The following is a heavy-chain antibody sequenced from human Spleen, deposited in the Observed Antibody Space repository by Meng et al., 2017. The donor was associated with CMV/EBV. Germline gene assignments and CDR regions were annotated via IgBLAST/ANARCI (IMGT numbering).Heavy chain of an antibody. CDR1: GFTFRSDA. D-gene: IGHD3-3*01. CDR3: AKGPDDFWSGYYMVH. Sequence: GESLKISCAASGFTFRSDAMHWVRQAPGKGLEWVALIWHDGSNEFYADSVKGRFTISRDNSKNTLYLQINSLRGEDTAVYYCAKGPDDFWSGYYMVHWGQGTLVTVSS. J-gene: IGHJ4*02. V-gene: IGHV3-33*06. CDR2: IWHDGSNE.